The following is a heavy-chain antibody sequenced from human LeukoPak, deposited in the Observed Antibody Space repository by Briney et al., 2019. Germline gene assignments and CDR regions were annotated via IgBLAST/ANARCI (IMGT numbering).Heavy chain of an antibody. CDR1: GGSFSGYY. Sequence: SETLSLTCAVYGGSFSGYYWSWIRQPPGKGLEWIGEINHSGSTNYNPSLKSRVTISVDTSKNQFSLKLSSVTAADTAVYYCARSVGAARPFDYWGQGTLVTVSS. D-gene: IGHD6-6*01. V-gene: IGHV4-34*01. CDR2: INHSGST. CDR3: ARSVGAARPFDY. J-gene: IGHJ4*02.